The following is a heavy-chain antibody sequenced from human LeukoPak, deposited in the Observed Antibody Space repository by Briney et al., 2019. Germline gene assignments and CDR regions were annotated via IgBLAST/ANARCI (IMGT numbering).Heavy chain of an antibody. J-gene: IGHJ4*02. CDR3: ARSPPPGATAYGVVDY. Sequence: SETLSLTCAVYGGSFSNYFWSWIRQPPGKGLEWIGEINHSGSTNYNPSLKSRVTISVDTSKNQFSLKLNSVTAADTAVYYCARSPPPGATAYGVVDYWGQETLVTVSS. V-gene: IGHV4-34*01. CDR1: GGSFSNYF. D-gene: IGHD3-3*01. CDR2: INHSGST.